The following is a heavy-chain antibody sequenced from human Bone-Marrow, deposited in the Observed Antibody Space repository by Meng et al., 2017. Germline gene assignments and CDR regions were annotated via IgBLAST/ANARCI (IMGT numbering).Heavy chain of an antibody. CDR3: ARESFEWAQYDY. Sequence: SETLSLTCTVPGGSISSYYWSWIRQPPGKGLEWIGYIYYSGSTNYNPSLKSRVTISVDTSKNQFSLKLSSVTAADTAVYYCARESFEWAQYDYWGQGTLVTVSS. D-gene: IGHD3-3*01. V-gene: IGHV4-59*01. CDR2: IYYSGST. CDR1: GGSISSYY. J-gene: IGHJ4*02.